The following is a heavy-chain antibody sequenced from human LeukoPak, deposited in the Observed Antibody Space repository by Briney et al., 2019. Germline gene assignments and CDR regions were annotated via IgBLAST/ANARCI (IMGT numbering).Heavy chain of an antibody. D-gene: IGHD1-14*01. Sequence: KPGGSLRLSCAASGFTFSSYSMNWVRQAPGKGLEWVSSISSSSSYIYYADSVKGRFTISRDNAKNSLYLQMNSLRAEDTAVYYCARGKLPGTAPDYWGQGTLVTVSS. CDR1: GFTFSSYS. V-gene: IGHV3-21*01. CDR2: ISSSSSYI. CDR3: ARGKLPGTAPDY. J-gene: IGHJ4*02.